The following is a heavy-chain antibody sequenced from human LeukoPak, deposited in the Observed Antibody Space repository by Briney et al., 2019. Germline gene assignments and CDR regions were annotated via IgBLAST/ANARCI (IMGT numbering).Heavy chain of an antibody. CDR1: GFTFSSYS. J-gene: IGHJ3*02. CDR3: AKDRRFYGTGQDAFDI. CDR2: ISSSSSYI. V-gene: IGHV3-21*01. Sequence: PGGSLRLSCAASGFTFSSYSMNWVRQAPGKGLEWVSSISSSSSYIYYADSVKGRFTISRDNAKNSLYLQMNSLRAEDTAVYYCAKDRRFYGTGQDAFDIWGQGTMVTVSS. D-gene: IGHD3-10*01.